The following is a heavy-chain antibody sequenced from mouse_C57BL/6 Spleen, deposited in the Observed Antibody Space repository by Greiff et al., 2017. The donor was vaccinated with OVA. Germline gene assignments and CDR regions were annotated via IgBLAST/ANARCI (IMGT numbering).Heavy chain of an antibody. Sequence: VQLQQPGAELVKPGASVKMSRKASGYTFTSYWITWVKQRPGQGLEWIGDIYPGSGSTNYNEKFKSKATLTVDTSSSTAYMQLSSLTSEDSAVYYCAREGGSTMVFDYWGQGTTLTVSS. CDR3: AREGGSTMVFDY. D-gene: IGHD2-13*01. V-gene: IGHV1-55*01. CDR1: GYTFTSYW. CDR2: IYPGSGST. J-gene: IGHJ2*01.